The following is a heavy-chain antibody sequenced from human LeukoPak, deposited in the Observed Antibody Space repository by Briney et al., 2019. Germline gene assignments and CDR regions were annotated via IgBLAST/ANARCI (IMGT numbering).Heavy chain of an antibody. J-gene: IGHJ3*02. Sequence: GGSLRLSCAASGFTFSDYSMNWVRQAPGKGLEWVSTIISSGSSIFYAASVKGRFTISRDNARNSLYLQMNTLRAEDTAVYYCGSLDSWEDSSSRRGPLDIWGQGTMVTVSS. D-gene: IGHD3-22*01. CDR1: GFTFSDYS. V-gene: IGHV3-21*01. CDR2: IISSGSSI. CDR3: GSLDSWEDSSSRRGPLDI.